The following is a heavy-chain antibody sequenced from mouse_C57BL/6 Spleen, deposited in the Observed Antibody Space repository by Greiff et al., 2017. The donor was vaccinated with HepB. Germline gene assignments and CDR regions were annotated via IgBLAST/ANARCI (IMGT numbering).Heavy chain of an antibody. CDR2: IFPGSGST. CDR1: GYTFTDYY. J-gene: IGHJ3*01. D-gene: IGHD1-1*01. Sequence: VQLQQSGPELVKPGASVKISCQASGYTFTDYYINWVKQRPGQGLEWIGWIFPGSGSTYYNEKFKGKATLTVDKSSSTAYMLLSSLTSEDSAVYFCARGDYYGSSWFAYWGQGTLVTVSA. V-gene: IGHV1-75*01. CDR3: ARGDYYGSSWFAY.